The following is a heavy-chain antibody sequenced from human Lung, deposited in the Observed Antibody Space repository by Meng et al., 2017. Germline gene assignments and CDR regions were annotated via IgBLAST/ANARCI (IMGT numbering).Heavy chain of an antibody. CDR3: TWDDKAVSDY. CDR1: GFYFSTAW. J-gene: IGHJ4*02. V-gene: IGHV3-15*01. Sequence: EVRLVESGGDLVEPGGSLRLSCAASGFYFSTAWMSWVRQAPGKGLEWVGRIKSNTDGGTAEYAAPVTGRFTISRDDSKSTLYLQMSRLRIDDTGVYYCTWDDKAVSDYWGQGTLVTVSS. CDR2: IKSNTDGGTA. D-gene: IGHD3-9*01.